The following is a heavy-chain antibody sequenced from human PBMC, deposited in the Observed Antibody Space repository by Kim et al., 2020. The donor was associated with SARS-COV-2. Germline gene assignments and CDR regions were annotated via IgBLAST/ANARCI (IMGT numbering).Heavy chain of an antibody. CDR1: RFNFNNYW. CDR3: AREIGSDSWYYFDY. V-gene: IGHV3-7*01. J-gene: IGHJ4*02. Sequence: GGSLRLSCTGSRFNFNNYWMSWVRQAPGKGLEWVANIKPDGTWSSYVDSVKGRFTISRDNADNSLYLQMNSLRAEDTAVYYCAREIGSDSWYYFDYWGLG. CDR2: IKPDGTWS. D-gene: IGHD6-13*01.